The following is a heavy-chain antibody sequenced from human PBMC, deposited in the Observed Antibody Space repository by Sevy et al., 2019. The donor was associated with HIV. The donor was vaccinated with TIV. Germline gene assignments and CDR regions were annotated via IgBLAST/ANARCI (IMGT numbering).Heavy chain of an antibody. D-gene: IGHD3-10*01. CDR2: IGIYNGNA. CDR3: ARVPTYYYGSATYFDY. V-gene: IGHV1-18*01. J-gene: IGHJ4*02. CDR1: GYTFASNG. Sequence: ASVKVSCKASGYTFASNGISWVRQAPGQGLEWMGWIGIYNGNAKSAQKFQGRVTMTTDTSTSTAYMELGSLRSDATAVYYCARVPTYYYGSATYFDYWGQGTLVTVSS.